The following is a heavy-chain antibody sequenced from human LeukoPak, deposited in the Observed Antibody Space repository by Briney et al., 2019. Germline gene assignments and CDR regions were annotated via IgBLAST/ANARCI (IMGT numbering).Heavy chain of an antibody. Sequence: GGSLRLSCAASGFTFSSYGMSWVRQAPGKGLEWVSAISGSGVSTYYADSVKGRFTISRDNSKNTLYLQMDSLRADDTAVYYCAKSSLVVPYDYWGQGTLVTVSS. CDR3: AKSSLVVPYDY. V-gene: IGHV3-23*01. CDR1: GFTFSSYG. J-gene: IGHJ4*02. D-gene: IGHD6-6*01. CDR2: ISGSGVST.